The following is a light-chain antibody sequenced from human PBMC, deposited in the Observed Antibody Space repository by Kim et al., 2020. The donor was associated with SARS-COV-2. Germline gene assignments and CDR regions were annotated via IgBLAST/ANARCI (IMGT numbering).Light chain of an antibody. CDR3: YSYTRV. V-gene: IGLV2-11*01. Sequence: QSALTQPRSVSGSPGQSVTISCTGTSSDVGGYDYVSWYQHHPDKAPKLLIYDVTKRPSGVPDRFSGSKSGDTASLTISDLKAEDEADYHCYSYTRVFGTGTKVTVL. J-gene: IGLJ1*01. CDR2: DVT. CDR1: SSDVGGYDY.